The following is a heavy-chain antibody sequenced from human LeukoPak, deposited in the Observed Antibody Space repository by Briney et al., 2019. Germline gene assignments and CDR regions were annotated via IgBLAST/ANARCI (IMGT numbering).Heavy chain of an antibody. CDR3: ARDRHVNSWSNDRFDY. D-gene: IGHD6-13*01. V-gene: IGHV3-7*01. CDR2: INQDGGEK. CDR1: GFTFSNYW. Sequence: GGSLRLSCAASGFTFSNYWMTWVRQAPGKGLEWVGNINQDGGEKNYVASVKGRFTISRDNAENSLYLQMNSLRAEDTAIYYCARDRHVNSWSNDRFDYWSQGALVTVSS. J-gene: IGHJ4*02.